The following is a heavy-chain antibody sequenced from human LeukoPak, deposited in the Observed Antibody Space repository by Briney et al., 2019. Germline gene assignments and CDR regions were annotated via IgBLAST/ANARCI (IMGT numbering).Heavy chain of an antibody. J-gene: IGHJ5*02. D-gene: IGHD2-15*01. CDR3: AIALGYCSGGSCYPWFDP. V-gene: IGHV1-69*05. CDR2: IIPIFGTV. CDR1: GGTFSSYA. Sequence: GASVKVSCKASGGTFSSYAISWVRQAPGQGLEWMGGIIPIFGTVNYAQKFQGRVTITTDESTSTAYMELSSLRSEDTAVYYCAIALGYCSGGSCYPWFDPWGQGTLVTVSS.